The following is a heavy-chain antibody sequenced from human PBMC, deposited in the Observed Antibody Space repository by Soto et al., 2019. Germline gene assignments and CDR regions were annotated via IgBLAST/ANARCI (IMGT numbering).Heavy chain of an antibody. D-gene: IGHD3-9*01. CDR3: ARDYYDILTGYYS. CDR1: GFTFSSYS. Sequence: PGGSLRLSCAASGFTFSSYSMNWVRQAPGKGLEWVSYISSSSSTIYYADSVKGRFTISRDNAKNSLYLQMNSLRAEDTAVYYCARDYYDILTGYYSWGQGTLVTVSS. V-gene: IGHV3-48*01. J-gene: IGHJ4*02. CDR2: ISSSSSTI.